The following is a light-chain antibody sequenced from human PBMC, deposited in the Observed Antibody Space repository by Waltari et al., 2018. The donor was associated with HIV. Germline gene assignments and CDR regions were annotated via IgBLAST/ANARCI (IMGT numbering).Light chain of an antibody. CDR3: QQYIGSPRT. V-gene: IGKV3-20*01. CDR1: QTISSTY. CDR2: GAS. J-gene: IGKJ1*01. Sequence: EIALTQSPGTLSLSPGERATLSCRASQTISSTYLAGYQQKPGQAPRLLIYGASSRATGIPDRFRGSGSGTDFTLTISSLEPEDCAVYYCQQYIGSPRTFGQGTKVELK.